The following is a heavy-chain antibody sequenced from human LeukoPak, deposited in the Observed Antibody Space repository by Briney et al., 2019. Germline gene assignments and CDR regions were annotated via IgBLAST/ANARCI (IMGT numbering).Heavy chain of an antibody. CDR2: INSDGGST. J-gene: IGHJ4*02. D-gene: IGHD1-26*01. CDR1: GFTFSNYW. V-gene: IGHV3-74*01. CDR3: ARGGTSGSLIY. Sequence: PGGSLRLSCAASGFTFSNYWMHWVRQDPLKGLVWVSRINSDGGSTSYADSVKGRFTISRDNTKNTLYLQMNSLRAEDTALYYCARGGTSGSLIYWGQGTLVTVSS.